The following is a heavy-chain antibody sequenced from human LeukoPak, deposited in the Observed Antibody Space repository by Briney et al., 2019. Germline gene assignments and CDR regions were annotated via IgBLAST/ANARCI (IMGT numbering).Heavy chain of an antibody. J-gene: IGHJ4*02. CDR1: GFTFSSYT. Sequence: PGGSLRLSCAASGFTFSSYTMNWVRQAPGKGLEWASSISGSSRHKYYADSVKRRFTISRDNAKHSLYLQMNSLRAEDTAVYYCARTANFAAGYYIDYWGQGTLVTVSS. CDR3: ARTANFAAGYYIDY. D-gene: IGHD6-13*01. CDR2: ISGSSRHK. V-gene: IGHV3-21*01.